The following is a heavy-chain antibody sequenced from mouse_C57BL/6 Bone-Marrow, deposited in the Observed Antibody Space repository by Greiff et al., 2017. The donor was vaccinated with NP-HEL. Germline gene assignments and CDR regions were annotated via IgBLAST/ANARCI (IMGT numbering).Heavy chain of an antibody. CDR2: IDPNSGGT. J-gene: IGHJ4*01. V-gene: IGHV1-72*01. CDR1: GYTFTSYW. D-gene: IGHD2-3*01. CDR3: ARCPRWLLPPNYAMDY. Sequence: QVQLQQPGAELVKPGASVKLSCKASGYTFTSYWMHWVKQRPGRGLEWIGRIDPNSGGTKYNEKFKSKATLTVDKPSSTAYMQLSSLTSEDSAVYYGARCPRWLLPPNYAMDYWGQGTSGTVTA.